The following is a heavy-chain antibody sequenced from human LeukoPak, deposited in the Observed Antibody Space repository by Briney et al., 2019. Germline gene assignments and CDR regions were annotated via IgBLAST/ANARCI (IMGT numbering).Heavy chain of an antibody. CDR1: GYTFNSYG. CDR3: ARTDPGGSSFDY. CDR2: IIPIFGTA. Sequence: SVKVSCKASGYTFNSYGISWVRQAPGQGLEWMGRIIPIFGTANYAQKFQGRVTITTDESTSTAYMELGSLRSEDTAVYYCARTDPGGSSFDYWGQGTLVTVSS. J-gene: IGHJ4*02. V-gene: IGHV1-69*05. D-gene: IGHD5-12*01.